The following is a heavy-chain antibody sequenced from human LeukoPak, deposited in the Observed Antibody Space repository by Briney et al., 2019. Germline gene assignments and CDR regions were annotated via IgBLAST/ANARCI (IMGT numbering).Heavy chain of an antibody. J-gene: IGHJ6*02. CDR1: GFTFSSYS. Sequence: GGSLRLSCAASGFTFSSYSMNWVRQAPGKGLEWVSSISSSSSYIYYADSVKGRFTISRDNAKNSLYLQMNSLRAEDTAVYYCARGRTIFGVVKYYGMDVWGQGTTVTVSS. D-gene: IGHD3-3*01. V-gene: IGHV3-21*01. CDR3: ARGRTIFGVVKYYGMDV. CDR2: ISSSSSYI.